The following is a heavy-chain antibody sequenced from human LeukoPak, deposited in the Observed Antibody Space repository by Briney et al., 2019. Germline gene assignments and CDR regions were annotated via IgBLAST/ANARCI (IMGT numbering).Heavy chain of an antibody. D-gene: IGHD2-21*02. CDR2: INPNSGGT. V-gene: IGHV1-2*02. Sequence: ASVKVSCKASGYTLTGYYMHWVRQAPGQGLEWMGCINPNSGGTNYAQKFQGRVTMTRDTSISTAYMELSRLRSDDTAVYYCARAYCGGDCYYYYYGMDVWGQGTTVTVSS. CDR3: ARAYCGGDCYYYYYGMDV. CDR1: GYTLTGYY. J-gene: IGHJ6*02.